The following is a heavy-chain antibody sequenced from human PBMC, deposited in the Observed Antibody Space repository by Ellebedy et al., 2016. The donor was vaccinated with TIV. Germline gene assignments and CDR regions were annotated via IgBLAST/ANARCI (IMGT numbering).Heavy chain of an antibody. Sequence: ASVKVSXXASGYTFTSYDINWVRQATGQGLEWMGWMNPNSGNTGYAQKFQGRVTMTRNTSISTAYMELSSLRSEDTAVYYCARGDAMVRGEVDGMDVWGQGTTVTVSS. CDR2: MNPNSGNT. CDR3: ARGDAMVRGEVDGMDV. D-gene: IGHD3-10*01. J-gene: IGHJ6*02. CDR1: GYTFTSYD. V-gene: IGHV1-8*01.